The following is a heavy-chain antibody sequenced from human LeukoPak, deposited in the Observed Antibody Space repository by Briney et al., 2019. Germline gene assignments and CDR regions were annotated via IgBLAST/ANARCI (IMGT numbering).Heavy chain of an antibody. V-gene: IGHV3-7*01. CDR2: IKQDGSEK. D-gene: IGHD3-10*01. CDR3: AREPRSRYYYGSGASWFDP. J-gene: IGHJ5*02. CDR1: GFTFNTHW. Sequence: GGSLRLSCAASGFTFNTHWTSWVRQAPGKGLEWVANIKQDGSEKYYVDSVKGRFTISRDNAKNSLYLQMNSLRAEDTAVYYCAREPRSRYYYGSGASWFDPWGQGTLVTVSS.